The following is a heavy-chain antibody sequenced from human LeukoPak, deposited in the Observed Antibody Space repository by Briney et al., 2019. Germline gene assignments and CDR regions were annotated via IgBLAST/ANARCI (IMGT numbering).Heavy chain of an antibody. D-gene: IGHD1-1*01. CDR1: GFTFSNAW. CDR2: IQSKTDGGTI. V-gene: IGHV3-15*01. CDR3: AREVMYNFDY. J-gene: IGHJ4*02. Sequence: PGGSLRLSCAASGFTFSNAWMSWVRQAPGKGLEWVGRIQSKTDGGTIDYAAPVKGRFTISRDDSKNTLYLQMSSLKTEDTAVYYCAREVMYNFDYWGQGTLVTVSS.